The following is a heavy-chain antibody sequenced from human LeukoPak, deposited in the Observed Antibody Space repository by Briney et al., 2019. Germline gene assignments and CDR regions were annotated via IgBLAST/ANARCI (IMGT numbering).Heavy chain of an antibody. Sequence: TLSLTCAVYGGSFSGYYWSWLRQPPGKGLEWIGEINHSGSTNYNPSLKSRVTISVDTSKNQFSLKLSSVTAADTAVYYCARAYIAAAYNWFDPWGQGTLVTVSS. CDR3: ARAYIAAAYNWFDP. V-gene: IGHV4-34*01. D-gene: IGHD6-13*01. J-gene: IGHJ5*02. CDR1: GGSFSGYY. CDR2: INHSGST.